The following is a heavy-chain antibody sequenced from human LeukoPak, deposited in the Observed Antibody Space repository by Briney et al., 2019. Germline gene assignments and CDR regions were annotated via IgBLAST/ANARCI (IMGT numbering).Heavy chain of an antibody. V-gene: IGHV3-11*06. Sequence: PGGSLRLSCAASGFTFSDYYMSWIRQAPGKGLEWVSYISSSSSYTNYADSVKGRFTISRENAKNSLYLQMNSLRAEDTAVYYCARFGEMATNDAFDIWGQGTMVTVSS. D-gene: IGHD5-24*01. CDR3: ARFGEMATNDAFDI. CDR1: GFTFSDYY. J-gene: IGHJ3*02. CDR2: ISSSSSYT.